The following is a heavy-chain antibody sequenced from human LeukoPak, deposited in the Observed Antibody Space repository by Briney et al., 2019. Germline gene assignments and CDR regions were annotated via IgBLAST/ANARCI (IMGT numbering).Heavy chain of an antibody. CDR3: AKHGDNYYFDS. V-gene: IGHV4-4*02. CDR2: IYHSGTT. Sequence: SETLSLTCAVSGTSISLSNWWTWVRQPPGKGLEWIGEIYHSGTTNYNPSLKSRVTISLDKSRNQFSLNLNSVSAADTAVYYCAKHGDNYYFDSWGQGTLVTVSS. CDR1: GTSISLSNW. J-gene: IGHJ4*02. D-gene: IGHD4/OR15-4a*01.